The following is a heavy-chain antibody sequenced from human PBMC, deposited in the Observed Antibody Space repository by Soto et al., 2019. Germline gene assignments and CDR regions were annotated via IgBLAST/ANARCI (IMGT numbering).Heavy chain of an antibody. CDR2: IRSKAYGGTT. D-gene: IGHD3-9*01. J-gene: IGHJ3*02. CDR3: TRGGVLRYFDWFTGAFDI. V-gene: IGHV3-49*04. Sequence: GGSLRLSCAASGFTFGDYAMSWVRQAPGKGLEWVGFIRSKAYGGTTEYAASVKGRFTISRDDSKSIAYLQMNSLKTEDTAVYYCTRGGVLRYFDWFTGAFDIWGQGTMVTVSS. CDR1: GFTFGDYA.